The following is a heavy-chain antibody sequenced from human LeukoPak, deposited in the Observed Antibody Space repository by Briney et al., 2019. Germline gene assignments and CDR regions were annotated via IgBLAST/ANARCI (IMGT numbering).Heavy chain of an antibody. V-gene: IGHV1-18*01. CDR3: ARARDSSGYYYWYFDL. CDR1: GYPFTSYG. CDR2: ISAYNGNT. Sequence: ASVKVSCKASGYPFTSYGISWVRQAPGQGLEWMGWISAYNGNTNYAQKLQGRVTMTTDTSTSTAYMELRSLRSDDTAVYYCARARDSSGYYYWYFDLWGRGTLVTVSS. D-gene: IGHD3-22*01. J-gene: IGHJ2*01.